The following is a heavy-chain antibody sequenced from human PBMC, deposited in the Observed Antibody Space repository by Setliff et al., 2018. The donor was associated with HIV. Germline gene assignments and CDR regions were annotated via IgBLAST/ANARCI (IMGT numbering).Heavy chain of an antibody. CDR2: INQDGSVT. J-gene: IGHJ4*02. Sequence: GGSLRLSCVASGFTFSTYWMSWVRQAPGKGLEFVANINQDGSVTNYVDSVKGRFTISRDNARDSLYLQMNNLRAEDTAVYYCARDFHWAFDFWGQGALVTVSS. V-gene: IGHV3-7*01. CDR3: ARDFHWAFDF. CDR1: GFTFSTYW. D-gene: IGHD7-27*01.